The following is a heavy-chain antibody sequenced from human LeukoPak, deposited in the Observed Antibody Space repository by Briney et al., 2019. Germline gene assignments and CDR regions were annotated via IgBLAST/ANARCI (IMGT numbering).Heavy chain of an antibody. J-gene: IGHJ6*02. V-gene: IGHV1-46*01. Sequence: ASVRVSCKASGYTFTSYYMHWVRRAPGQGLEWMGIINPSGGSTSYAQKFQGRVTMTRDTSTSTVYMELSSLRSEDTAVYYCARDRDFATSYYGMDVWGQGTTVTVSS. CDR2: INPSGGST. CDR3: ARDRDFATSYYGMDV. CDR1: GYTFTSYY. D-gene: IGHD3-9*01.